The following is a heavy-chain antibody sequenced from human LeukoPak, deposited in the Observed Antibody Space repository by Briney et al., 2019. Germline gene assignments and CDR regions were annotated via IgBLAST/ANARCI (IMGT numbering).Heavy chain of an antibody. Sequence: ASVKVSCKVSGYTLTELSMHWVRQAPGKGLEWMGGFDPEDGETIYAQKFQGRVTMTEDTSTDTAYMELSSLRSEDTAVYYCATAEAGTMIVVVNRPLLGYYGMDVWGQGTTVTVSS. CDR3: ATAEAGTMIVVVNRPLLGYYGMDV. CDR1: GYTLTELS. CDR2: FDPEDGET. V-gene: IGHV1-24*01. J-gene: IGHJ6*02. D-gene: IGHD3-22*01.